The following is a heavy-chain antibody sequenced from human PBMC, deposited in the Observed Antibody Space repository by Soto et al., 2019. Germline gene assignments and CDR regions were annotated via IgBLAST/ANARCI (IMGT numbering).Heavy chain of an antibody. CDR1: GLTFSTYA. J-gene: IGHJ5*02. D-gene: IGHD1-20*01. CDR2: IIGNGAGT. Sequence: PGGSLRLSCTASGLTFSTYAMSWVRQAPGKGLEWVSGIIGNGAGTFYADSVKGRFSISRDNAKNTLFLQMSSLRAEDTAVYYCVKSAAGISGWFDPWGQGTLVTVSS. CDR3: VKSAAGISGWFDP. V-gene: IGHV3-23*01.